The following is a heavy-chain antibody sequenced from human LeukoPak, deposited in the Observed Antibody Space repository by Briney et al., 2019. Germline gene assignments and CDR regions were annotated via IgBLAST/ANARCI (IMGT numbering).Heavy chain of an antibody. CDR2: FDPEDGET. Sequence: GASVKVSCKVSGYTLTELSMHWVRQAPGKGLEWMGGFDPEDGETIYAQKFQGRVTMTEDTSTDTAYMELSSLRSEDTAVYYCARGWTYYYGSGSYYPPYYYYYYMDVWGKGTTVTISS. CDR3: ARGWTYYYGSGSYYPPYYYYYYMDV. V-gene: IGHV1-24*01. CDR1: GYTLTELS. J-gene: IGHJ6*03. D-gene: IGHD3-10*01.